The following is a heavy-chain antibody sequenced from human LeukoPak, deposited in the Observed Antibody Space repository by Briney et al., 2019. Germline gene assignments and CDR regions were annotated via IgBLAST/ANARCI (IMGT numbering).Heavy chain of an antibody. CDR2: IYYSGST. J-gene: IGHJ4*02. CDR1: GGSISSGGYY. Sequence: SETLSLTCTVSGGSISSGGYYWSWIRQHPGKGLEWIGYIYYSGSTYYNPSLKSRVTISVDTSKNQFSLKLSSVAAADTAVYYCARVNGDYRSASDYWGQGTLVTVSS. D-gene: IGHD4-17*01. CDR3: ARVNGDYRSASDY. V-gene: IGHV4-31*03.